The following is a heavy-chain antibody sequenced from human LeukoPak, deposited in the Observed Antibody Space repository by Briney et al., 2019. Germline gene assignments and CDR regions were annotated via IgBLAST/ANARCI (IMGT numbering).Heavy chain of an antibody. CDR2: VNSDGSST. V-gene: IGHV3-74*01. J-gene: IGHJ4*02. CDR3: ATGLGHYYDY. Sequence: GESLKISCAASGISFNNYWMHWVRQAPGKGLVWVSRVNSDGSSTVYADPVKGRFTISRDNARTTVYLQMSSLRPDDTATYYCATGLGHYYDYWGQGTLVIVSS. D-gene: IGHD3-22*01. CDR1: GISFNNYW.